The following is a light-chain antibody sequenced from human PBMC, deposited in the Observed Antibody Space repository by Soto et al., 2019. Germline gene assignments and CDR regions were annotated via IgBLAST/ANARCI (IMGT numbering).Light chain of an antibody. CDR1: QDLTTS. J-gene: IGKJ4*01. CDR2: RAS. CDR3: QQLASFPLT. Sequence: DIPLTQSPSFLSASVGDRVTITCRASQDLTTSLTWYQQSPGRAPKLLIYRASTLQNGVPSRFSGSGSGTEFTLTISSLQPEDSATYFCQQLASFPLTYGGGTKVEIK. V-gene: IGKV1-9*01.